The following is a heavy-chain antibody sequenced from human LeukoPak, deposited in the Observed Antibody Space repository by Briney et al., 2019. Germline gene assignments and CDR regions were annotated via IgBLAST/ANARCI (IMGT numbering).Heavy chain of an antibody. J-gene: IGHJ4*02. Sequence: ASVKVSCKASGYTSTSYAMHWVRQAPGQRLEWMGWINAGNGNTKYSQKFQGRVTITRDTSASTAYMELSSLRSEDTAVYYCARVQWLDYFDYWGQGTLVTVSS. CDR2: INAGNGNT. CDR1: GYTSTSYA. CDR3: ARVQWLDYFDY. D-gene: IGHD6-19*01. V-gene: IGHV1-3*01.